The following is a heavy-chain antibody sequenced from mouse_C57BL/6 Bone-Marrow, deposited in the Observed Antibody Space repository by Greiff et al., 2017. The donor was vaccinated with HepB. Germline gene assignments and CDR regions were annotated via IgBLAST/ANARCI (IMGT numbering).Heavy chain of an antibody. CDR1: GYTFTSYW. Sequence: VQLQQPGAELVKPGASVKMSCKASGYTFTSYWITWVKQRPGQGLEWIGDIYPGSGSTNYNEKFKSKATLTVDTSSSTAYMQLSSLTSEDSAVYYCARERGYFYYSNPWFAYWGQGTLVTVSA. J-gene: IGHJ3*01. CDR3: ARERGYFYYSNPWFAY. D-gene: IGHD2-5*01. V-gene: IGHV1-55*01. CDR2: IYPGSGST.